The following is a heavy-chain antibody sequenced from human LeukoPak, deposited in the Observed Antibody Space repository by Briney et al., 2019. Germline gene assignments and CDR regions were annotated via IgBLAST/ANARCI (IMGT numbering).Heavy chain of an antibody. CDR3: ARGSHTAMVSTDFDY. J-gene: IGHJ4*02. Sequence: GSLRLSCAASGFTVSRNYMSWVRQAPGKGLEWVSVIYSGGSTYYADSVKGRVTISRDNSKNTLYLQMNSLRAEDTAVYYCARGSHTAMVSTDFDYWGQGTLVTVSS. V-gene: IGHV3-53*01. CDR2: IYSGGST. CDR1: GFTVSRNY. D-gene: IGHD5-18*01.